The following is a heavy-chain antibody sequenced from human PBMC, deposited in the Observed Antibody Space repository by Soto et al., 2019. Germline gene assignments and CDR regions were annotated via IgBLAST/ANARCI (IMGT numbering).Heavy chain of an antibody. CDR2: IYNSGST. CDR1: GGSISNYY. Sequence: QVQLQESGPGLVKPSETLSLTCTVSGGSISNYYWSWIRQPPGKGLEWIGYIYNSGSTDYNPSLKSRVTISVDTSKNQLSLRLTSVSAADTAVYYCSRPNGGVYAFDIWGQGTMVTVSS. D-gene: IGHD2-8*01. V-gene: IGHV4-59*08. J-gene: IGHJ3*02. CDR3: SRPNGGVYAFDI.